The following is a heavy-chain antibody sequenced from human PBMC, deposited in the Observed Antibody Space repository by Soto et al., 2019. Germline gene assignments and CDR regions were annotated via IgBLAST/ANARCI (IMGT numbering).Heavy chain of an antibody. J-gene: IGHJ4*02. V-gene: IGHV3-33*01. Sequence: VQLVESGGDMVQPGTSLRLSCAASGFTFSKYGMHWVRQAPGKGLEWVALIWNDGIRKVYVDSVKGRFTISRDNSKNTLDLQMNNLRDEDTAVYYCARDDDNDANALDYWGPGTLVTVSS. CDR2: IWNDGIRK. CDR1: GFTFSKYG. CDR3: ARDDDNDANALDY.